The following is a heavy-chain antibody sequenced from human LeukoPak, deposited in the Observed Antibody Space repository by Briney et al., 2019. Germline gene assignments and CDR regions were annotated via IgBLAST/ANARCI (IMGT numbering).Heavy chain of an antibody. CDR3: ARDRPNYYGSDGHYYRRDGDY. CDR2: ITSRGEST. Sequence: PGGSLRLSCAASGFTFSIYAMSWVRQAPGKGLQWVSSITSRGESTWYADSVKGRFTITRDNSENTLYLQMHSRRAEDTAVYYCARDRPNYYGSDGHYYRRDGDYWGRGTLVSVSS. J-gene: IGHJ4*02. CDR1: GFTFSIYA. V-gene: IGHV3-23*01. D-gene: IGHD3-22*01.